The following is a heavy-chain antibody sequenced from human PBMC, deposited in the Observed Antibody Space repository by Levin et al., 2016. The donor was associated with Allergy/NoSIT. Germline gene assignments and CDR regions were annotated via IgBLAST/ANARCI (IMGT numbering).Heavy chain of an antibody. Sequence: PGKGLEWIGYIYYSGSTYYNPSLKSRVTISVDTSKNQFSLKLSSVTAADTAVYYCARDRDGYNIGRTDAFDIWGQGTMVTVSS. CDR2: IYYSGST. D-gene: IGHD5-24*01. J-gene: IGHJ3*02. V-gene: IGHV4-31*02. CDR3: ARDRDGYNIGRTDAFDI.